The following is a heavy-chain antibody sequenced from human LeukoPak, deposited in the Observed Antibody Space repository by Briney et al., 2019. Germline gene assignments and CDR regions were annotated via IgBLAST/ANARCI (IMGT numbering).Heavy chain of an antibody. Sequence: GASVKVSCKVSGYTLTELSIHWVRQAPGKGLEWMGGFDPENDETFYAQKFQGRVTMIEDTSTDTAYMELSSLRSGDTAVYYCATAMGATTVDYWGQGTLVTVSS. J-gene: IGHJ4*02. CDR2: FDPENDET. CDR1: GYTLTELS. V-gene: IGHV1-24*01. D-gene: IGHD1-26*01. CDR3: ATAMGATTVDY.